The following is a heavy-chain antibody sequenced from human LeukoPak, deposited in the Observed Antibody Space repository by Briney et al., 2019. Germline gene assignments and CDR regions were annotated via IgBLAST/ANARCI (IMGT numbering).Heavy chain of an antibody. J-gene: IGHJ4*02. CDR1: GGSISSSNW. D-gene: IGHD6-13*01. CDR3: ARDLGGSSWSTPFDY. V-gene: IGHV4-4*02. CDR2: IYHSGST. Sequence: SETLSLTCAVSGGSISSSNWWSWVRQPPGKGLEWIGEIYHSGSTNYNPSLKSRVTISVDKSKNQFSLKLSSVTAADTAVYYCARDLGGSSWSTPFDYWGQGTLVTVSS.